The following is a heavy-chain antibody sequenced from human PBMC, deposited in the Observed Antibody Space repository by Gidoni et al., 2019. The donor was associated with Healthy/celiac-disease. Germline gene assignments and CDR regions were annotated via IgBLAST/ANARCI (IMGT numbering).Heavy chain of an antibody. CDR3: ARGPYSSSWLNWFDP. CDR1: GGSFSGYY. CDR2: INHSGST. V-gene: IGHV4-34*01. D-gene: IGHD6-13*01. Sequence: QVQLQLRGAGLLKPSETLSPPCAVYGGSFSGYYWSWIRAPPGKGLEWIGEINHSGSTNYNPSLKRRVTISVNTHKNQFSLKLSSVTAADTAVYYCARGPYSSSWLNWFDPWGQGTLVTVSS. J-gene: IGHJ5*02.